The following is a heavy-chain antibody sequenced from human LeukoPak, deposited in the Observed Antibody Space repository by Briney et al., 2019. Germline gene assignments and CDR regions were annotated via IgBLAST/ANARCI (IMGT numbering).Heavy chain of an antibody. CDR1: GASISSYY. CDR3: AKDSAKKYDDY. D-gene: IGHD2/OR15-2a*01. V-gene: IGHV4-59*01. Sequence: SSETLSLTCTVSGASISSYYWSWIRQPPGKGLDWIGYIYYSGSTNYNPSLKSRVTISVDTSKNQFSLNLSSVTAADTAVYYYAKDSAKKYDDYWGQGTLVTVSS. CDR2: IYYSGST. J-gene: IGHJ4*02.